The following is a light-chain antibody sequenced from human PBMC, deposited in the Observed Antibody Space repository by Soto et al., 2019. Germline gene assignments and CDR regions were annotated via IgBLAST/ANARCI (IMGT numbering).Light chain of an antibody. CDR3: QQCSNWPPT. CDR1: QTGSSNY. J-gene: IGKJ5*01. Sequence: EIILTQSPDTLSLSPGERATLSCRASQTGSSNYLAWCQQRPGQAPRLLIYGASNRATGIPARFTGSGSGTDFTLTISRLEPEDFAVYYCQQCSNWPPTFGRGTRLEIK. CDR2: GAS. V-gene: IGKV3D-20*02.